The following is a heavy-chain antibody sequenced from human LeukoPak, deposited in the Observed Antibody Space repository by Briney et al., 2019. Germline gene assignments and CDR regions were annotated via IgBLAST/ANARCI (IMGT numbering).Heavy chain of an antibody. CDR1: GFTFSDYY. D-gene: IGHD4-17*01. CDR3: ARDPGPRQVTTYYYGMDV. V-gene: IGHV3-11*06. Sequence: GGSLRHSCAASGFTFSDYYMSWIRQAPGKGLEWVSYISSSSSYTNYADSVKGRFTISRDNAKNSLYLQMNSLRAEDTAVYYCARDPGPRQVTTYYYGMDVWGKGTTVTVSS. CDR2: ISSSSSYT. J-gene: IGHJ6*04.